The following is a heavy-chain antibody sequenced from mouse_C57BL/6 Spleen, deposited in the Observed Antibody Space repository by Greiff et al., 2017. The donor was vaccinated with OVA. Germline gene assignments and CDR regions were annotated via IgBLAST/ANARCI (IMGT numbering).Heavy chain of an antibody. Sequence: EVQLQQSGPELVKPGASVKISCKASGYSFTGYYMNWVKQSPEKSLERIGEINPSTGGTTYNQKFKAKATLTVDKSSSTAYMQLKSLTSEDSAVYYCAAGDSWFAYWGQGTLVTVSA. CDR2: INPSTGGT. CDR3: AAGDSWFAY. CDR1: GYSFTGYY. J-gene: IGHJ3*01. V-gene: IGHV1-42*01.